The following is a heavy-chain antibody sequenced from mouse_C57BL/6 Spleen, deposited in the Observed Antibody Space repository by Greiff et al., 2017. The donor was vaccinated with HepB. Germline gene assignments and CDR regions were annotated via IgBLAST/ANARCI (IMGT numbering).Heavy chain of an antibody. Sequence: GPELVKPGASVTISCKASGYTFTDYYMNWVKQSHGKSLEWIGDINPNNGGTSYNQKFKGKATLTVDKSSSTAYMELRSLTSEDSAVYYCAAGRAWFAYWGQGTPVTVSA. CDR3: AAGRAWFAY. V-gene: IGHV1-26*01. CDR1: GYTFTDYY. CDR2: INPNNGGT. J-gene: IGHJ3*01.